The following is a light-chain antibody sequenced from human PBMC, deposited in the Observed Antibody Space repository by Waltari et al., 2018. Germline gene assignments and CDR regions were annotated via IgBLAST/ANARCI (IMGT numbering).Light chain of an antibody. CDR3: QQYENFPYS. V-gene: IGKV1-33*01. CDR2: DAS. J-gene: IGKJ2*03. CDR1: QDIYNF. Sequence: DVQLTQSPSSLSASVGDRVTITCQAIQDIYNFLNWFQQKPGKAPKLLIYDASNLETWVPSRFSGSRSGTDFTFTISSLQPEDVATYYCQQYENFPYSFGQGTKLEIK.